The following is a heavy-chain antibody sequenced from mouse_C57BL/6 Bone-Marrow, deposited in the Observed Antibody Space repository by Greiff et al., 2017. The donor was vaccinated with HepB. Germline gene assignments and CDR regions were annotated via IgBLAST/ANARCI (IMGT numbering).Heavy chain of an antibody. CDR1: GYTFTDYE. Sequence: VQLQESGAELVRPGASVTLSCKASGYTFTDYEMHWVKQTPGHGLEWIGAIDPETGGTAYNQKFKGKAILTADKSSSTAYMELRSLTSEDSAVYYCTRRPLITTVVGNYFDYWGQGTTLTVSS. J-gene: IGHJ2*01. V-gene: IGHV1-15*01. D-gene: IGHD1-1*01. CDR3: TRRPLITTVVGNYFDY. CDR2: IDPETGGT.